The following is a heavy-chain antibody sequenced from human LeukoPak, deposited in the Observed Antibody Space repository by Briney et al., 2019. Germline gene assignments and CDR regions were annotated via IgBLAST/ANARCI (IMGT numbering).Heavy chain of an antibody. J-gene: IGHJ4*02. V-gene: IGHV4-59*01. CDR1: GVSISSYH. CDR3: ARKDGDY. CDR2: NSGST. D-gene: IGHD2-15*01. Sequence: PSETLSLTCTVSGVSISSYHWSWIRQPPVKGLGWIGYNSGSTNYNPSLKSRVTISVDTSKNQVSLKLSSVTAADTAVYYCARKDGDYWGQGILVTVSS.